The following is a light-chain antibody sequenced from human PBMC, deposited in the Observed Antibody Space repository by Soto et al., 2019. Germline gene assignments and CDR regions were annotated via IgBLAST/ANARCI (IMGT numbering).Light chain of an antibody. CDR1: SSDVGSYNL. J-gene: IGLJ1*01. V-gene: IGLV2-23*01. CDR2: EGS. Sequence: QSALTQPASVSGSPGQSITISCTGTSSDVGSYNLVSWYQQHPDKAPKLMIYEGSKRPSGVSNRFSGSKSGNTASLTISGLQAEDEADYYCCSYAGSSTLDVFGTGTKVTVL. CDR3: CSYAGSSTLDV.